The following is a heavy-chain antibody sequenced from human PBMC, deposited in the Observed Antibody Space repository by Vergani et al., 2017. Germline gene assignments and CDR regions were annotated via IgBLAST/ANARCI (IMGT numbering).Heavy chain of an antibody. J-gene: IGHJ6*02. CDR1: GGSFSGYY. Sequence: QVQLQQWGAGLLKPSETLSLPCAVYGGSFSGYYWSWIRQPPGKGLEWIGEINHSGSTNYNPSLKSRVTISVDTSKNQFSLKLSSVTAADTAVYYCAREHYYYYGMDVWGQGTTVTVSS. CDR2: INHSGST. CDR3: AREHYYYYGMDV. V-gene: IGHV4-34*01.